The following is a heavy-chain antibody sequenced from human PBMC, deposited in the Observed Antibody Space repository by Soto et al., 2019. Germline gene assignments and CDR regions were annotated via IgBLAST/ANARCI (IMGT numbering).Heavy chain of an antibody. CDR1: GGSFSGYY. Sequence: QVQLQQWGAGLLKPSETLSLTCAVYGGSFSGYYWSWIRQPPGKGLEWIGEINHSGSTNYNPSLKSRVTISVDTSKNQFSLKLSSVTAADTAVYYCARGPRGSGSHAFDIWGQGTMVTVSS. D-gene: IGHD3-10*01. J-gene: IGHJ3*02. V-gene: IGHV4-34*01. CDR3: ARGPRGSGSHAFDI. CDR2: INHSGST.